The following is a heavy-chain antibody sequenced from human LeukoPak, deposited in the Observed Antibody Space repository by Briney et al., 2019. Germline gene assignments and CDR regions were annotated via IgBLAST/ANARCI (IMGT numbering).Heavy chain of an antibody. J-gene: IGHJ3*02. Sequence: KPSETLSHTWTFSGGSISSYYWSLIRQPPGKGVEWSGYIYYSGSTNYNPSLKRRVTILVVTTKNQFSLKLSSVTAADTAVYYCARDAYDYVWGSYRFDIWGQGTMVTVSS. CDR2: IYYSGST. CDR1: GGSISSYY. V-gene: IGHV4-59*01. D-gene: IGHD3-16*01. CDR3: ARDAYDYVWGSYRFDI.